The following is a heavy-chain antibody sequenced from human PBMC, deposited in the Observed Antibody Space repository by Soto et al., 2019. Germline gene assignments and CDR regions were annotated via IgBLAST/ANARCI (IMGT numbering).Heavy chain of an antibody. CDR2: INPANGDT. CDR1: GYTFINYA. J-gene: IGHJ3*02. D-gene: IGHD3-10*01. Sequence: ASVKVSCKSSGYTFINYAVHWVRQAPGQRPEWMGWINPANGDTRYSQKFQGRVTITRDTSARTAYMDLSSLRSEDTAIYYCTREYFRAFDMWGQGTMVTVSS. CDR3: TREYFRAFDM. V-gene: IGHV1-3*01.